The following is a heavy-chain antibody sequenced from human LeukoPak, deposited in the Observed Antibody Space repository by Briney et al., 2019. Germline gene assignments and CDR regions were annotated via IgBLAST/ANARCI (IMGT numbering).Heavy chain of an antibody. CDR2: IYPGDSDT. Sequence: PGESLKISCKGSGYSFTTYWIAWVRQMPGKGLEWMGVIYPGDSDTRYSPSFQGQVSISVDKSINTAYLQWSSLKASDTAIYYCARHHFAGGTDFWGQGTLVTVSS. CDR3: ARHHFAGGTDF. J-gene: IGHJ4*02. V-gene: IGHV5-51*01. D-gene: IGHD2-15*01. CDR1: GYSFTTYW.